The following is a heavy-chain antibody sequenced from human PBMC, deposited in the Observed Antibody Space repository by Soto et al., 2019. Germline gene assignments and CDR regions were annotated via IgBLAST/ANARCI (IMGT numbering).Heavy chain of an antibody. CDR3: ARGRGVAVAAGPPRGYGMDV. CDR2: TYYRSKWYN. V-gene: IGHV6-1*01. Sequence: KQSPTLSLTCAISGDSVSSNSAAWTWIRQSPSRGLEWLGRTYYRSKWYNDYAVSVKSRITINPDTSKNQFSLQLNSVTPEDTAVYYCARGRGVAVAAGPPRGYGMDVWGQGTTVTVSS. CDR1: GDSVSSNSAA. J-gene: IGHJ6*02. D-gene: IGHD6-19*01.